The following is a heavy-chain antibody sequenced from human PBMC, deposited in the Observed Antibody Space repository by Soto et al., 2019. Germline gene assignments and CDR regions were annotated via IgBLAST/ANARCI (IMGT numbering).Heavy chain of an antibody. Sequence: QVQLVQSGPEVKNLGASVKVSCKTSGYTLSTYDISWVRQAPGQGLEWMGWISADNGSTDYAQKVQDRVTMTTDTSTNTAYMELRGLRSDDTAVYFCARDVSISGTRWFDPWGQGTLVTVSS. D-gene: IGHD2-15*01. V-gene: IGHV1-18*04. J-gene: IGHJ5*02. CDR2: ISADNGST. CDR3: ARDVSISGTRWFDP. CDR1: GYTLSTYD.